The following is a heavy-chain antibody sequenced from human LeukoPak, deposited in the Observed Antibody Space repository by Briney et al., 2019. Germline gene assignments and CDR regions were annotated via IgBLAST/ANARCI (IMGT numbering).Heavy chain of an antibody. CDR2: IYTSGST. Sequence: SETLSLTCTVSGGSISSYYWSWIRQPAGKGLEWIGRIYTSGSTNYIPSLKSRVTMSVDTSKNQFSLKLSSVTAADTAVYYCARDETSRDYYYGMDVWGQGTTVTVS. CDR1: GGSISSYY. CDR3: ARDETSRDYYYGMDV. J-gene: IGHJ6*02. D-gene: IGHD2-2*01. V-gene: IGHV4-4*07.